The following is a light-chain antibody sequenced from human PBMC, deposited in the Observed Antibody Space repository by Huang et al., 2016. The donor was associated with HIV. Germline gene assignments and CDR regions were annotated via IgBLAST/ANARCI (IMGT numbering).Light chain of an antibody. CDR3: QYGET. V-gene: IGKV1-5*03. Sequence: DIQLTQSPSTLSASVGDRLTTTCRASQNISSWLAWYQQKPGKAPKLLFNKISSLESGVPSRFSGSGSGTKFTLTINSLQPDDIGTYYCQYGETFGQGSKVEVK. J-gene: IGKJ1*01. CDR1: QNISSW. CDR2: KIS.